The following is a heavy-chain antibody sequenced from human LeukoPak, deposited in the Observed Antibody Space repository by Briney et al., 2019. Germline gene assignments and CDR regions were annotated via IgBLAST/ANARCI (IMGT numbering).Heavy chain of an antibody. Sequence: ASVKVSCKASGYTFTSYGIIWVRQAPGQGLEWMGWISAYNGNTNYAQKLQGRVTMTTDTSTSTAYMELRSLRSDDTAVYYCARAREYSSSSNVDYWGQGTLVTVSS. D-gene: IGHD6-6*01. J-gene: IGHJ4*02. CDR3: ARAREYSSSSNVDY. V-gene: IGHV1-18*01. CDR1: GYTFTSYG. CDR2: ISAYNGNT.